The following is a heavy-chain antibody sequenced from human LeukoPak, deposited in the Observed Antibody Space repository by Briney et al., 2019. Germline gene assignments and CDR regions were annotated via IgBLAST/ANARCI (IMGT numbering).Heavy chain of an antibody. CDR1: GGSISSYY. CDR2: IYYSGST. D-gene: IGHD3-10*01. Sequence: SETLSLTCTVSGGSISSYYWSWIRQPPGKGLEWIGYIYYSGSTYYNPSLKSRVTISVDTSKNQFSLKLSSVTAADTAVYYCARDDYGSGILGYWGQGTLVTVSS. J-gene: IGHJ4*02. V-gene: IGHV4-59*01. CDR3: ARDDYGSGILGY.